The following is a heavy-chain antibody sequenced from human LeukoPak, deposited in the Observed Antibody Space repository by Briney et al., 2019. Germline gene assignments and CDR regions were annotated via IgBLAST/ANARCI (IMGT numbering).Heavy chain of an antibody. V-gene: IGHV3-53*01. Sequence: GGSLRLSCAASGLTVTNTYMSWVRQAPGKGLEWVAVIYIGGSTYYAESVKGRFIISRDSSENTVYLQMTSLRVEDTAVYYCARCKIGSHFDYWGQGTLVTVSS. CDR1: GLTVTNTY. D-gene: IGHD1-26*01. CDR3: ARCKIGSHFDY. CDR2: IYIGGST. J-gene: IGHJ4*02.